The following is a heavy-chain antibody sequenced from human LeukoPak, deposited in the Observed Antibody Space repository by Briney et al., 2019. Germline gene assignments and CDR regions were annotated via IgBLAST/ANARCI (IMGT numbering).Heavy chain of an antibody. Sequence: ASVKVSCKASGYTFTSYGISWVRQAPGQGLEWMGWINPNSGGTNYAQKFQGRVTMTRDTSISTAYMELGRLRSDDTAVYYCARDRNYGSVFDYWGQGTLVTVSS. CDR2: INPNSGGT. D-gene: IGHD3-10*01. J-gene: IGHJ4*02. V-gene: IGHV1-2*02. CDR1: GYTFTSYG. CDR3: ARDRNYGSVFDY.